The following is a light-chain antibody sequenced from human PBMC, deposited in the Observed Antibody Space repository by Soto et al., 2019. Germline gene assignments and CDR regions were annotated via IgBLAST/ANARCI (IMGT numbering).Light chain of an antibody. CDR2: AAS. V-gene: IGKV1-16*01. CDR3: QQYNSYSRT. J-gene: IGKJ1*01. CDR1: QGISNS. Sequence: DIQMTQSPSSLSASLGDRVTIACRASQGISNSLAWYQQQPGKVPKLLISAASSLQSGVPSSFSGSGSGTEFTLTISSLQPDDFATYYCQQYNSYSRTFGQGTKVDIK.